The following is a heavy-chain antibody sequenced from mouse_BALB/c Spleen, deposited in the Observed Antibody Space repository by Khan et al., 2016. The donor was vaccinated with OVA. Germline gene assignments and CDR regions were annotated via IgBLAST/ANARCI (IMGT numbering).Heavy chain of an antibody. V-gene: IGHV1S136*01. CDR3: GRGVLGLQTWFAY. Sequence: VQLKQSGPELVKPGASVKMSCKASGYTFSSYDIHWVRQKPGQGLEWIGYINPYNDYTKFNEKFKGKATLTSDKSTSTAYMELSSLTSEDSAVLYCGRGVLGLQTWFAYWGQGTLVTVSA. D-gene: IGHD3-1*01. J-gene: IGHJ3*01. CDR1: GYTFSSYD. CDR2: INPYNDYT.